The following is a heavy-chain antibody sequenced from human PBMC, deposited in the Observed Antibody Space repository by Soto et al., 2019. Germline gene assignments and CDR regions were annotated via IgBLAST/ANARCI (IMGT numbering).Heavy chain of an antibody. CDR2: INAGNGNT. CDR1: GYTFTSYA. V-gene: IGHV1-3*01. Sequence: ASVKVSCKASGYTFTSYAMHWVRQAPGQRLEWMGWINAGNGNTKYSQKFQGRVTITRDTSASTAYMELSSLRSEDTAVYYCARAILGEVVAAYYYYYAMDVWGQGTTVTVSS. J-gene: IGHJ6*02. CDR3: ARAILGEVVAAYYYYYAMDV. D-gene: IGHD2-15*01.